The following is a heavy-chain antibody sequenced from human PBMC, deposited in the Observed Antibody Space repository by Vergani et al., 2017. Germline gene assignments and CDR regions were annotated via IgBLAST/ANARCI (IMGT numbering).Heavy chain of an antibody. V-gene: IGHV1-69*01. CDR1: GGTFSSYA. Sequence: QVQLVQSGAEVKKPGSSVKVSCKASGGTFSSYAISWVRQAPGQGLEWMGGSIPIFGTANYAQKFQGRVTITADESTSTAYMELSSLRSEDTAVYYCARSYSSADYNWFDPWGQGTLVTVSS. CDR3: ARSYSSADYNWFDP. D-gene: IGHD6-19*01. CDR2: SIPIFGTA. J-gene: IGHJ5*02.